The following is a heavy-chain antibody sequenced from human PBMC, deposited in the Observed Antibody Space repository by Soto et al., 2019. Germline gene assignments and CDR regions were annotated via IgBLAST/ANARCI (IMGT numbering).Heavy chain of an antibody. J-gene: IGHJ5*02. Sequence: ASVKVSCKASGGTFSSYAISWVRQAPGQGLEWMGGIIPIFGTANYAQKFQGRVTITADESTSTAYMELSSLRSEDTAVYYCARVQTYYYDSSGYKPIVWFDPWGQGTLVTVSS. V-gene: IGHV1-69*13. D-gene: IGHD3-22*01. CDR1: GGTFSSYA. CDR3: ARVQTYYYDSSGYKPIVWFDP. CDR2: IIPIFGTA.